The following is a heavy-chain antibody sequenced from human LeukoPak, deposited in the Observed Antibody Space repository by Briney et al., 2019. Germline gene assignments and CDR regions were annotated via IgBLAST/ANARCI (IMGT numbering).Heavy chain of an antibody. CDR3: ARGWSPARYGMDV. CDR1: GGSFSGYY. V-gene: IGHV4-34*01. D-gene: IGHD3-3*01. CDR2: INHSGST. J-gene: IGHJ6*02. Sequence: SETLSLTCAVYGGSFSGYYWSWIRQPPGKGLEWIGEINHSGSTNYNPSLKSRVTISVDTSKNQFSLKLSSVTAADTAVYYCARGWSPARYGMDVWGQGTTVTVSS.